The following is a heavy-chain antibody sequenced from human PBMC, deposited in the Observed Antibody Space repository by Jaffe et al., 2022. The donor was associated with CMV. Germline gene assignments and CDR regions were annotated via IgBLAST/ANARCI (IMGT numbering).Heavy chain of an antibody. V-gene: IGHV3-74*01. Sequence: EVQLVESGGGLVQPGGSLRLSCTASGFMFSGHWMHWVRHAPGKGLVWVSRINGDASSRDYADSVKGRFSISRDNAKNTLYLQMNSLRAEDTAVYYCVRDGGSYSNWFDPWGQGTLVTVSP. J-gene: IGHJ5*02. CDR2: INGDASSR. D-gene: IGHD3-10*01. CDR1: GFMFSGHW. CDR3: VRDGGSYSNWFDP.